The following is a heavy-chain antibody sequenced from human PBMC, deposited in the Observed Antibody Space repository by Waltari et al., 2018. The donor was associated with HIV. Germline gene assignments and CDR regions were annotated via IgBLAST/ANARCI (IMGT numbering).Heavy chain of an antibody. V-gene: IGHV3-15*01. Sequence: EVHLVESGGGLVKPGGSLRVSCTVSGLTFFNAWMSWVRQAPGKGLEWLGRIKSKNDGGTIDYAAPVKDRFTILRDDSKHTLYLEMSSLKIEDTGIYYCVTDAVAVPLDTAYWGQGTLVTVSS. CDR2: IKSKNDGGTI. J-gene: IGHJ4*02. CDR1: GLTFFNAW. CDR3: VTDAVAVPLDTAY. D-gene: IGHD2-21*01.